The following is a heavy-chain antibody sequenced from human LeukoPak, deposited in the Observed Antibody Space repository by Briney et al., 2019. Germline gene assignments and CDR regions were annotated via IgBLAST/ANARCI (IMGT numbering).Heavy chain of an antibody. CDR1: GFTFSSYA. D-gene: IGHD5-12*01. V-gene: IGHV3-30-3*01. CDR3: ARSGDIVATIGRYYYYYGMDV. CDR2: ISYDGSNK. J-gene: IGHJ6*02. Sequence: PGTSLRPSCAASGFTFSSYAMHWVRQAPGKGLEWVAVISYDGSNKYYADSVKGRFTISRDNSKNTLYLQMNSLRAEDTAVYYCARSGDIVATIGRYYYYYGMDVWGQGTTVTVSS.